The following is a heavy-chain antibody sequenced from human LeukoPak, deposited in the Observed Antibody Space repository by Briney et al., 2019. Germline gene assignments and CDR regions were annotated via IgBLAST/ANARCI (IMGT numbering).Heavy chain of an antibody. CDR3: ARPRRVGAIWGGSDY. D-gene: IGHD1-26*01. Sequence: GESLKISCQGSGYLFTSYWLGWVRPLPGKGLEWMGIIYPGDSDTRYSPSFQGQVTISADKSISTAYLQWSSLKASDTAMYYCARPRRVGAIWGGSDYWGQGTLVTVSS. V-gene: IGHV5-51*01. CDR2: IYPGDSDT. J-gene: IGHJ4*02. CDR1: GYLFTSYW.